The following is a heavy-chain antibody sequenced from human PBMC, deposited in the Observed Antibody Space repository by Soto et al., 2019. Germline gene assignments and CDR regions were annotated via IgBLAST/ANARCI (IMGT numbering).Heavy chain of an antibody. CDR3: VRVSLLRGADWFDP. J-gene: IGHJ5*02. D-gene: IGHD3-16*01. Sequence: SETLSLTCTVSGGSISRYYWSWIRQPPGKGLEWIGYIYYSGGTNYNPSLKSRVTISVDTSKNQFSLKLSSVAAADTAVYYCVRVSLLRGADWFDPWGQGTLVTVSS. CDR2: IYYSGGT. CDR1: GGSISRYY. V-gene: IGHV4-59*01.